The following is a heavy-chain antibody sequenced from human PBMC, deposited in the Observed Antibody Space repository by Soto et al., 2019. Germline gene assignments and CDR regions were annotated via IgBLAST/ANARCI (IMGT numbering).Heavy chain of an antibody. J-gene: IGHJ4*02. V-gene: IGHV4-59*01. CDR1: GCSISSYY. CDR3: ARKGARSLGVFDY. D-gene: IGHD1-26*01. Sequence: PSETLSLTCTVSGCSISSYYWSWIRQPPGKGLEWIGYIYYSGSTNYNPSLKSRVTISVDTSKNQFSLELSSVTAADTAVYYCARKGARSLGVFDYWGQGTLVTVSS. CDR2: IYYSGST.